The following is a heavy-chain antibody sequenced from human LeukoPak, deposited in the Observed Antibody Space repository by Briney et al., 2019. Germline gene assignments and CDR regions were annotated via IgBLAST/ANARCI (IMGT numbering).Heavy chain of an antibody. J-gene: IGHJ4*02. CDR1: GYTFSAHF. D-gene: IGHD4-17*01. CDR3: ARDTGTGDYVFDY. CDR2: INTKSGGT. Sequence: ASVKVSCKTSGYTFSAHFIHWVRPAPGQGPAWMGWINTKSGGTRYAQKFQGRVTVTRDTSISTADMELTSLTSHDTAVYYCARDTGTGDYVFDYWGQGTLVTVSS. V-gene: IGHV1-2*02.